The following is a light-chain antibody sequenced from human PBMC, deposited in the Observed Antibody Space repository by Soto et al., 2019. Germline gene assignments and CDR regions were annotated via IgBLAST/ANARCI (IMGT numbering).Light chain of an antibody. CDR1: SSDVGGYNY. CDR2: EVS. CDR3: ATWDDSLNGFYV. V-gene: IGLV2-14*01. Sequence: QSALTQPASVSGSPGQSITISCTGTSSDVGGYNYVSWYQQHPGKAPKLIIYEVSNRPSGVSNRFSGSKSGNTASLTISGLQAEDEADYFCATWDDSLNGFYVFGTGTKVTVL. J-gene: IGLJ1*01.